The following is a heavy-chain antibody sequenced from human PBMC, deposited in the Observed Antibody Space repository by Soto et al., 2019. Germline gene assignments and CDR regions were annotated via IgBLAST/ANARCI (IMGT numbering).Heavy chain of an antibody. CDR2: IIPILDRP. J-gene: IGHJ4*02. CDR1: GDTFSSYT. V-gene: IGHV1-69*02. CDR3: MLQARVVQATTFVY. Sequence: QVQLVQSGAEVKKPGSSVKVSCKASGDTFSSYTVNWVRQAPGQGLEWMGRIIPILDRPNYTQNFQGRLTIATEQTTSTSNMELSSLRSDDTAVYYYMLQARVVQATTFVYWGQGAQVTVSS. D-gene: IGHD2-8*02.